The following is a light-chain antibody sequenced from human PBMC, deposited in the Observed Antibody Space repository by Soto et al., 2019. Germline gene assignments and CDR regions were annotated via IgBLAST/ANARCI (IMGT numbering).Light chain of an antibody. CDR1: SSDVGGYNY. Sequence: QSALTQPASVSGSPGQSITISCTGTSSDVGGYNYVSWYQQHPGKAPKPVIYEVSTRPSGVSNRFSGSKSGNTASLTISGLQAEDEAHYYCGSYSSSNTVVFGGGTKLTVL. V-gene: IGLV2-14*01. J-gene: IGLJ3*02. CDR3: GSYSSSNTVV. CDR2: EVS.